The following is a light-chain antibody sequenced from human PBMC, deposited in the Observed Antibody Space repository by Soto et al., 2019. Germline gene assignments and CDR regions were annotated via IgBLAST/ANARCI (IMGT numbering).Light chain of an antibody. Sequence: DIQMTQSPSTLSASVGDRVTITCRASQSIGDSLAWYQQKPGKAPYLLISDVSSLERGVPSRFSGSGSGTDFTLTISSLQPDDFATYYCQQYHTYSSITFGQGTRLEIK. J-gene: IGKJ5*01. CDR3: QQYHTYSSIT. V-gene: IGKV1-5*01. CDR2: DVS. CDR1: QSIGDS.